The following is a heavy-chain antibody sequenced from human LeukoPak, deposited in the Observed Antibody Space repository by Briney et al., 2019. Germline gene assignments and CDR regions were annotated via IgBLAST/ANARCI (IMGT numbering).Heavy chain of an antibody. CDR1: GGIFSSYA. CDR3: ARSETRYHDKHDYGDYYFDY. Sequence: SVKVSCKASGGIFSSYAISWVRQAPGQGLEWMGGIIPIFGTANYAQKFQGRVTITADESTSTAYMELSSLRSEDTAVYYCARSETRYHDKHDYGDYYFDYWGQGTLVTVSS. J-gene: IGHJ4*02. CDR2: IIPIFGTA. D-gene: IGHD4-17*01. V-gene: IGHV1-69*13.